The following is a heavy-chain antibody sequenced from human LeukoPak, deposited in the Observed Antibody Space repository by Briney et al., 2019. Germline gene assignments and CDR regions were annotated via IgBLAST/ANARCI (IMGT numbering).Heavy chain of an antibody. CDR2: ISSSGSTI. J-gene: IGHJ4*02. V-gene: IGHV3-48*03. Sequence: TGGSLRLSCAASGFTFSSYEMNWVRQAPGKGLEWVSYISSSGSTIYYADSVKGRFTISRDNAKNSLYLQMNSLRAEDTAVYYCAKPASDTAMVGTDYWGQGTLVTVSS. CDR3: AKPASDTAMVGTDY. D-gene: IGHD5-18*01. CDR1: GFTFSSYE.